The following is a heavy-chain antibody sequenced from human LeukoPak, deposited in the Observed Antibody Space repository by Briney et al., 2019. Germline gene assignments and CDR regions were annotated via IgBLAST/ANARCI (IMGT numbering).Heavy chain of an antibody. D-gene: IGHD1-26*01. CDR3: ARTAGANDAFDI. CDR1: GGSISSGDYY. Sequence: SETLSLTCTVSGGSISSGDYYWSWIRQPPGKGLEWIGYIYYSGSTYYNPSLKSRVTISVDTSKNQFSLKLSSVTAADTAVYYCARTAGANDAFDIWGQGIMVTVSS. CDR2: IYYSGST. V-gene: IGHV4-30-4*01. J-gene: IGHJ3*02.